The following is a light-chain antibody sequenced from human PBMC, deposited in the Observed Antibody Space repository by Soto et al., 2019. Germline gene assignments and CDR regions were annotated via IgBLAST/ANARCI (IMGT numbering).Light chain of an antibody. CDR2: DAF. V-gene: IGKV1-5*01. J-gene: IGKJ5*01. CDR3: QQYNDYPIT. Sequence: DFQMTQSPSTLSAFVGDRVTITCRASQNINRWLAWYQQKPGKAPRVLIYDAFKLESGVPSRFSGRGSGTEFTLTISGLQPDYLATYFCQQYNDYPITVGQGTRLE. CDR1: QNINRW.